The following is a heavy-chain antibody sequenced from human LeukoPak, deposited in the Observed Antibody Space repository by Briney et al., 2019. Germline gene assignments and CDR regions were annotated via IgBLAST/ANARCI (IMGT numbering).Heavy chain of an antibody. V-gene: IGHV1-69*04. CDR2: IIPILGIA. Sequence: ASVKVSCKASGGTFSSYTISWVRQAPGQGLEWMGRIIPILGIANYAQKSQGRVTITADKSTSTAYMELSSLRSEDTAVYYCARDIVVVPAATLLGSYNWFDPWGQGTLVTVSS. CDR1: GGTFSSYT. D-gene: IGHD2-2*01. CDR3: ARDIVVVPAATLLGSYNWFDP. J-gene: IGHJ5*02.